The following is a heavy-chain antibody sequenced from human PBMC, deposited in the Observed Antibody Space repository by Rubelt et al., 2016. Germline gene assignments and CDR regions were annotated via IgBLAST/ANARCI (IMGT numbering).Heavy chain of an antibody. J-gene: IGHJ3*02. Sequence: QVQLQESGPGLVKPSETLSLTCTVSGDSISSYYWTWIRQPPGKGLEWIGYIYYSGSTNYNPSLKSRVTISVDMSKNEFSLKRGSVTAADTAVYYCARGEVAVNAFAIWGQGTMVTVSS. CDR1: GDSISSYY. CDR3: ARGEVAVNAFAI. D-gene: IGHD6-19*01. V-gene: IGHV4-59*12. CDR2: IYYSGST.